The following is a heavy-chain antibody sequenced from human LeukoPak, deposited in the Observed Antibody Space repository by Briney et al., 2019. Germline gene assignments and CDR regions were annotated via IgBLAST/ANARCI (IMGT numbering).Heavy chain of an antibody. J-gene: IGHJ5*02. V-gene: IGHV4-34*01. CDR2: IYYSGST. CDR1: GGSFSGYY. CDR3: ARVRYCSSTSCYSSNWFDP. D-gene: IGHD2-2*01. Sequence: SETLSLTCAVYGGSFSGYYWSWIRQPPGKGLEWIGSIYYSGSTYYNPSLKSRVTISVDTSKNQFSLKLSSVTAADTAVYYCARVRYCSSTSCYSSNWFDPWGQGTLVTVSS.